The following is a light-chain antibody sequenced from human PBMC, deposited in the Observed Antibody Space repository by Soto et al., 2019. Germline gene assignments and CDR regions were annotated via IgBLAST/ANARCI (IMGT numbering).Light chain of an antibody. CDR2: SDD. CDR1: SYNIGGST. Sequence: QSVLTQPPSASGTPGQRVTISFSGSSYNIGGSTVNWYQQLPGTAPKLLIYSDDQRPSGVPDRFSGSKSGTSASLAIRGLQSDDEADYYCSAWDYSLKGALFGGGTQLTA. J-gene: IGLJ7*02. V-gene: IGLV1-44*01. CDR3: SAWDYSLKGAL.